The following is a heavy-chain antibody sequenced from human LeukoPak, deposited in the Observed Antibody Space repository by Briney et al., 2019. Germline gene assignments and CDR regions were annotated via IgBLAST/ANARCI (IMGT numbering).Heavy chain of an antibody. Sequence: GGSLRLSCAASGFTFSSHGMHWVRQAPGKGLEWVAVISYDGSNKYYADSVKGRFTISRDNSKNTLCLQMNSLRAEDTAVYYCAKAGYYVNYYYGMDVWGQGTTVTVSS. CDR3: AKAGYYVNYYYGMDV. CDR1: GFTFSSHG. D-gene: IGHD3-3*01. CDR2: ISYDGSNK. V-gene: IGHV3-30*18. J-gene: IGHJ6*02.